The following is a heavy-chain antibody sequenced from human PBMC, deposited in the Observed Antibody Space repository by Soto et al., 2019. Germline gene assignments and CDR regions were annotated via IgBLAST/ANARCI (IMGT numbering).Heavy chain of an antibody. J-gene: IGHJ4*02. CDR2: ISGSGGST. D-gene: IGHD3-10*01. V-gene: IGHV3-23*01. CDR1: GFTFSSYA. Sequence: LRLSFAASGFTFSSYAMSWVRQAPGKGLEWVSAISGSGGSTYYADSVKGRFTISRDNSKNTLYLQMNSLRAEDTAVYYCAKDIYYYGSGSYGPLFDYWGQGTLVTVSS. CDR3: AKDIYYYGSGSYGPLFDY.